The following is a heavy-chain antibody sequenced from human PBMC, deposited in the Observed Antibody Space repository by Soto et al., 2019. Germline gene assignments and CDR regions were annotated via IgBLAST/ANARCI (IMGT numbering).Heavy chain of an antibody. CDR3: AHSLKFKSVISDCLDF. CDR1: GFSLTSPGEG. Sequence: GSGPTLVNPTQTLTLTCTFSGFSLTSPGEGVGWLRQPPGKALEWLALIYGNNDQRYRPSLQSRLAITKDTSKNQVVLSVTDVDPVDTATYYCAHSLKFKSVISDCLDFWGQGYQVTVSS. J-gene: IGHJ4*02. D-gene: IGHD2-21*01. V-gene: IGHV2-5*01. CDR2: IYGNNDQ.